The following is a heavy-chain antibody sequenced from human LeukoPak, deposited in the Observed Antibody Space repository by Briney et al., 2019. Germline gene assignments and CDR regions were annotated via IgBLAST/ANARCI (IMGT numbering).Heavy chain of an antibody. Sequence: KRGESLKISCKGSGYTFTNYWIAWVRQMSGKGLEWMGTIYPGDSDTRYSSSFQGQVTISADKSISTAYLQWSSLKASETAMYYCVRRFGRTTDYWGHGTLVTVFS. CDR2: IYPGDSDT. V-gene: IGHV5-51*01. J-gene: IGHJ4*01. CDR3: VRRFGRTTDY. D-gene: IGHD1-1*01. CDR1: GYTFTNYW.